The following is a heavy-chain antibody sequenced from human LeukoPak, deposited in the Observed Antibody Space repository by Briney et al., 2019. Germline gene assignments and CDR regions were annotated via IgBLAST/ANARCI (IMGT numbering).Heavy chain of an antibody. CDR2: ISGSGGST. D-gene: IGHD2-21*02. V-gene: IGHV3-23*01. J-gene: IGHJ6*03. CDR1: GFTFSSYA. CDR3: AKWAQPLLYYYYYYMDV. Sequence: GGYLRLSCAASGFTFSSYAMSWVRQAPGKGLEWVSAISGSGGSTYYADSVKGRFTISRDNSKNTLDLQMNSLRAEDTAVYYCAKWAQPLLYYYYYYMDVWGKGTTVTVSS.